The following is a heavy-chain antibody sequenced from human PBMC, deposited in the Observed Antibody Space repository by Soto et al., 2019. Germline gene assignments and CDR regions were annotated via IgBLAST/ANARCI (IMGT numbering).Heavy chain of an antibody. D-gene: IGHD2-15*01. CDR3: ARTIVPNWFDP. J-gene: IGHJ5*02. CDR1: GGSISSDY. V-gene: IGHV4-59*01. CDR2: IYYSGST. Sequence: SETLSLTCTVSGGSISSDYWSWIRQPPGKGLEWIGYIYYSGSTNYNPSLKSRVTISVDTSKNQFSLKLSSVTAADTAVYYCARTIVPNWFDPWGQGTLVTVSS.